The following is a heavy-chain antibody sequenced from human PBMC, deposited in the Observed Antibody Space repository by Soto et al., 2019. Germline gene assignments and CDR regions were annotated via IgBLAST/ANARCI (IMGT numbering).Heavy chain of an antibody. Sequence: GGSLRLSCAASGFTFSSYAMSWVRQAPGKGLEWVSAISSSGGGTYYADSVKGRFTISRDNSKNTLYLQMNSLRAEDTAVYYCAKDTDYDSSGYSDAFDIWGQGTMVTVSS. V-gene: IGHV3-23*01. D-gene: IGHD3-22*01. CDR1: GFTFSSYA. CDR3: AKDTDYDSSGYSDAFDI. J-gene: IGHJ3*02. CDR2: ISSSGGGT.